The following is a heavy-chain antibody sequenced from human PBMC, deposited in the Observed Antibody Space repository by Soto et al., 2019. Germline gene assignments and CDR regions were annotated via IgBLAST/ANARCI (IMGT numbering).Heavy chain of an antibody. Sequence: PGGSLRLSCAASGFTFSSYAMNWVRQAPGKGLEWVSAITGSGGSTYYADSVKGRFTISRDNSKNTLYLQMTSLRAEDTAVYYCARLNSNYAGYFYGMDVWGQGTTVTVSS. V-gene: IGHV3-23*01. CDR3: ARLNSNYAGYFYGMDV. D-gene: IGHD4-4*01. CDR1: GFTFSSYA. J-gene: IGHJ6*02. CDR2: ITGSGGST.